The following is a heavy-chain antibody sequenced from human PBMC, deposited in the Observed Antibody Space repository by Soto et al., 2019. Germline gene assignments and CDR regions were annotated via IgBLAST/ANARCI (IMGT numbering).Heavy chain of an antibody. CDR1: GGSISSYY. J-gene: IGHJ4*02. CDR3: ASGSRRGLDY. CDR2: IYYSGST. V-gene: IGHV4-59*12. Sequence: PSETLALTCTVXGGSISSYYWSWIRQPPGKGLEWIGYIYYSGSTNYNPSLKSRVTISVDTSKNQFSLKLNSVTAADTAVYYCASGSRRGLDYWGQGTVVTVSS. D-gene: IGHD3-16*01.